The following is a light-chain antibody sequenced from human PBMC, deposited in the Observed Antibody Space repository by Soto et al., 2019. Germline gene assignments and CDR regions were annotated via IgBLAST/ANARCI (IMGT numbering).Light chain of an antibody. Sequence: DIQMTQSPSTLSASIGERVTIACLASQSISIWLAWYQQKPGRAPKLLIFDASSLESGVPSRFSGNGSGTEFTLTISGLQPDDFASYYCQQYNSYSGMFGQGTKVDIK. CDR3: QQYNSYSGM. CDR1: QSISIW. V-gene: IGKV1-5*01. J-gene: IGKJ1*01. CDR2: DAS.